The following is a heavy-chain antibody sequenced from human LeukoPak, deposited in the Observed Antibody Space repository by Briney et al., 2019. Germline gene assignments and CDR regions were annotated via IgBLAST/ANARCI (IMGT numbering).Heavy chain of an antibody. CDR3: AKEREMATIIY. CDR2: ISYDGSNK. CDR1: GFTFSSYA. Sequence: HPGGSLRLSCAASGFTFSSYAMHWVRQAPGKGLEWVAVISYDGSNKYYADSVKGRFTISRDNSKNTLYLQMNSLRAEDTAVYYCAKEREMATIIYWGQGTLVTVSS. D-gene: IGHD5-24*01. J-gene: IGHJ4*02. V-gene: IGHV3-30*04.